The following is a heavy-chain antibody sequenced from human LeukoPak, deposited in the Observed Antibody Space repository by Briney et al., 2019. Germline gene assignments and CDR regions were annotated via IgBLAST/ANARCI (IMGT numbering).Heavy chain of an antibody. V-gene: IGHV1-2*02. D-gene: IGHD3-3*01. CDR1: GYTFTDYY. Sequence: ASVTVSFKASGYTFTDYYMHWVRQAPGQGLEWMGWINPNSGGTNYAQKFQGRVTMTRDTSISTAYMELSRLRSDDTAVYYCARDQGYDGAPATFDYWGQGTLVTVSS. CDR3: ARDQGYDGAPATFDY. J-gene: IGHJ4*02. CDR2: INPNSGGT.